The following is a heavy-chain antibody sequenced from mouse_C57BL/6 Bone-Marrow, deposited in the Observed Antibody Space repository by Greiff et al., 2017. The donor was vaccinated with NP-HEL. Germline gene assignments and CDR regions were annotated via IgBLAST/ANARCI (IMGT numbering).Heavy chain of an antibody. CDR3: TRTGWGPFAY. CDR2: IDPETGGT. J-gene: IGHJ3*01. Sequence: VQLQQSGAELVRPGASVTLSCKASGYTFTDYEMHWVKQTPVHGLEWIGAIDPETGGTAYNQKFKGKAILTADKSSSTAYMELRSLTSEDSAVYYCTRTGWGPFAYWGQGTLVTVSA. V-gene: IGHV1-15*01. D-gene: IGHD3-1*01. CDR1: GYTFTDYE.